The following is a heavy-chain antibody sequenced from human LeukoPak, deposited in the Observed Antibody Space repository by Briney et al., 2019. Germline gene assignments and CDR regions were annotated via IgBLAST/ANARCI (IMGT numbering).Heavy chain of an antibody. CDR3: ARDFMYSITCAGC. CDR1: GFTFSNYW. CDR2: IKTYGSST. V-gene: IGHV3-74*01. J-gene: IGHJ4*02. D-gene: IGHD6-13*01. Sequence: PGGSLRLSCAASGFTFSNYWMHWVRQVPGKGLMWVSRIKTYGSSTSYADSVKGRFTISRDNAKNTLYLQMNSLRVEDTAVYYCARDFMYSITCAGCWGQGTLVTVSS.